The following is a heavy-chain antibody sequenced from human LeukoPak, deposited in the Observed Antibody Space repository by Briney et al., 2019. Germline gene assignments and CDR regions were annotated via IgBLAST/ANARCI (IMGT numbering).Heavy chain of an antibody. Sequence: GGSLRLSCLTSGFTFSTNAMSWVRQAPGKGLEWISGISGSGASTYYADSVTGRFTISGDNSRNTLYLQMNSLRGDDTAVYYCAKDVGKWESLHFFDYWGQGTLVTVSS. CDR2: ISGSGAST. CDR1: GFTFSTNA. CDR3: AKDVGKWESLHFFDY. V-gene: IGHV3-23*01. J-gene: IGHJ4*02. D-gene: IGHD1-26*01.